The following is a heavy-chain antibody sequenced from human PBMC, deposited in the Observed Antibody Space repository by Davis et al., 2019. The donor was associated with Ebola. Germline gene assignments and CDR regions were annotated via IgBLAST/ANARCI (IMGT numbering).Heavy chain of an antibody. CDR1: GDSISTSY. V-gene: IGHV4-59*01. J-gene: IGHJ4*02. CDR3: ARESPRQCSNGVCAFDY. D-gene: IGHD2-8*01. CDR2: IYYSGST. Sequence: GSLRLSCTLSGDSISTSYWSWIRQTPGKGLEYIGYIYYSGSTRYSPSFESRVTISVDTSKRQISLKLRSVTAADTAVYFCARESPRQCSNGVCAFDYWGQGTLVTVSS.